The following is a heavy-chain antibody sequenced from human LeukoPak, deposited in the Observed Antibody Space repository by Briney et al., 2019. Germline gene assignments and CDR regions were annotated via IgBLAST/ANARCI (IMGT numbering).Heavy chain of an antibody. J-gene: IGHJ6*03. Sequence: PSETLSLTCTVSGGSISSSSYHWGWIRQPPGKGLEWITNFYYSGSTFYNPSLKSRVTISLDTSKNQFSLKLSSVTAADTAVYYCARQGIVGATATYYYYYMDVWGKGTTVTISS. D-gene: IGHD1-26*01. CDR3: ARQGIVGATATYYYYYMDV. V-gene: IGHV4-39*07. CDR2: FYYSGST. CDR1: GGSISSSSYH.